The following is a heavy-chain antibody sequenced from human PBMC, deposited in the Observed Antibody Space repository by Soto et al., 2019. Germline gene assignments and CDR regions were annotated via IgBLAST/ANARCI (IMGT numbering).Heavy chain of an antibody. V-gene: IGHV1-58*02. CDR3: AADRVEYCSSTSCYALDYYYGMDV. CDR2: IVVGSGNT. Sequence: QMQLVQSGPEVKKPGTSVKVSCKASGFTFTSSAMQWVRQARGQRLEWIGWIVVGSGNTNYAQKFQERVTITRDMSTSTAYMELSSLRSEDTAVYYCAADRVEYCSSTSCYALDYYYGMDVWGQGTTVTVSS. J-gene: IGHJ6*02. D-gene: IGHD2-2*01. CDR1: GFTFTSSA.